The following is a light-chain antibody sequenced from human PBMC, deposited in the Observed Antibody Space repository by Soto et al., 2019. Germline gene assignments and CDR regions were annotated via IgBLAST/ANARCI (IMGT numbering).Light chain of an antibody. CDR1: SSNIGSNT. CDR3: AAWDDRMNGVI. J-gene: IGLJ2*01. Sequence: QAVVTQPPSASGTPGQRVTISCSGGSSNIGSNTINWYQQLPGTAPKLLIYANNQRPSGVPDRFSGSKSGTSASLAISGRQSEDESEYYCAAWDDRMNGVIFGGGTKLTVL. V-gene: IGLV1-44*01. CDR2: ANN.